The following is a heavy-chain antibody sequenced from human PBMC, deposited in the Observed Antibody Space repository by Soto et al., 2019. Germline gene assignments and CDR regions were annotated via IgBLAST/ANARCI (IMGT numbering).Heavy chain of an antibody. CDR1: GYTFTSYY. V-gene: IGHV1-46*03. CDR2: INPSGGST. CDR3: ASGGSTNWYFDL. Sequence: GPSVKVSCKASGYTFTSYYMHWVRQAPGQGLEWMGIINPSGGSTSYAQKFQGRVTMTRDTSTSTVYMELSSLRSEDTAVYYCASGGSTNWYFDLWGRGTLVTVSS. D-gene: IGHD2-15*01. J-gene: IGHJ2*01.